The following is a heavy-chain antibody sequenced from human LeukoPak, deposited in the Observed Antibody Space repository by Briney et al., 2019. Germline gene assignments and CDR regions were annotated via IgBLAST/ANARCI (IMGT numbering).Heavy chain of an antibody. CDR3: AREMRTTLYRYHYMDV. CDR1: GFTFSSYA. D-gene: IGHD1-14*01. Sequence: GGSLRLSCAASGFTFSSYAMHWVRQAPGKGLEWVAVISYDGSNKYYADSVKGRFTIPRDNSKNTLYLQMNSLRAEDTAVYHCAREMRTTLYRYHYMDVWGKGTTVTASS. CDR2: ISYDGSNK. J-gene: IGHJ6*03. V-gene: IGHV3-30-3*01.